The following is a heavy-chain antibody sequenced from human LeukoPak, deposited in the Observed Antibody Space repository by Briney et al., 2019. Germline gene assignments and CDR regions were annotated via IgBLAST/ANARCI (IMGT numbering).Heavy chain of an antibody. CDR2: INHSGST. J-gene: IGHJ4*02. CDR1: GGSLSGYY. V-gene: IGHV4-34*01. CDR3: ARRRYSSGWYDY. Sequence: SETLSLTCAVYGGSLSGYYWSWIRQPPGKGLEWIGEINHSGSTNYNPSLKSRVTISVDTSKNQFSLKLSSVTAADTAVYYCARRRYSSGWYDYWGQGTLVTVSS. D-gene: IGHD6-19*01.